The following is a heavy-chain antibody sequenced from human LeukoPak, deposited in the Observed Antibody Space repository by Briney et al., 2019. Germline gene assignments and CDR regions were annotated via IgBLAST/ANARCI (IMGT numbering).Heavy chain of an antibody. D-gene: IGHD4-17*01. CDR3: ARYYGDYGLYYYYYYYMDV. CDR1: GGSFSGYY. J-gene: IGHJ6*03. CDR2: INHSGST. V-gene: IGHV4-34*01. Sequence: SETLSLTCAVYGGSFSGYYWSWIRRPPGKGLEWIGEINHSGSTNYNPSLKSRVTISVDTSKNQFSLKLSSVTAADTAVYYCARYYGDYGLYYYYYYYMDVWGKGTTVTVSS.